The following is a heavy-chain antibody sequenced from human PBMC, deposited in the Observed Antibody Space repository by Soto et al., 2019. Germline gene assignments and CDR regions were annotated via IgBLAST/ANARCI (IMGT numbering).Heavy chain of an antibody. V-gene: IGHV1-18*01. Sequence: ASVKVSCKASGYTFTSYGISWVRQAPGQGLEWMGWIIPIFGNTNYAQKFQGRVTITADTSASTAYMELSSLRSEDTAVYYCARGEGNDYWGQGTLVTVSS. J-gene: IGHJ4*02. CDR2: IIPIFGNT. CDR1: GYTFTSYG. D-gene: IGHD4-17*01. CDR3: ARGEGNDY.